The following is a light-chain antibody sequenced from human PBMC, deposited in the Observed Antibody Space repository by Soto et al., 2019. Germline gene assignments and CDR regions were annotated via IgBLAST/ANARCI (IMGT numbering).Light chain of an antibody. V-gene: IGKV3-20*01. CDR3: QHYGSPLT. CDR2: GAS. Sequence: EIVLTQSPGTLSLSPGGRATLSCRASQSVRSSYLAWYQQRPGQAPRLLIFGASFRATGIPDRFSGSGSGTDFTLTISRLEPEDFAVYYCQHYGSPLTVGGGTKVEIK. CDR1: QSVRSSY. J-gene: IGKJ4*01.